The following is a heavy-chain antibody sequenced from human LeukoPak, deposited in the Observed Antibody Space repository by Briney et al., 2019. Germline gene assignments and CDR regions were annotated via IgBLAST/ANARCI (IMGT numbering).Heavy chain of an antibody. Sequence: SSETLSLTCAVSGDSISSDIWWNWVRQPPGKGLEWIGEIHHSGGINYNPSLKSRVTISLDKSKNQFSLELNSVTAADTALYYCSRGGDYRLHSWGQGTLVTVSS. CDR3: SRGGDYRLHS. D-gene: IGHD3-10*01. CDR2: IHHSGGI. V-gene: IGHV4-4*02. CDR1: GDSISSDIW. J-gene: IGHJ4*02.